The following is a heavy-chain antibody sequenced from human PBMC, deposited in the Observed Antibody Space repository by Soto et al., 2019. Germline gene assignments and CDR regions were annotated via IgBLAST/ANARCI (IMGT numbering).Heavy chain of an antibody. J-gene: IGHJ5*02. Sequence: PSETLSLTCSVSGGSINSSKYWAWVRQSPGRGLEWIGTISYGGSTYYNPSLQSRVTISVDASKNHFALRLISATAADTAVYYCAYLVATEGSWFDPWGQGTLVTVSS. CDR2: ISYGGST. V-gene: IGHV4-39*02. D-gene: IGHD5-12*01. CDR3: AYLVATEGSWFDP. CDR1: GGSINSSKY.